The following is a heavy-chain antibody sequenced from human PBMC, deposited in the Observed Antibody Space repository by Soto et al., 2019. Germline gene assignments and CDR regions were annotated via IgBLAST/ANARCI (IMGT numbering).Heavy chain of an antibody. CDR1: GDSISGSPYY. CDR3: AHIRDYNNYGWFDP. J-gene: IGHJ5*02. V-gene: IGHV4-39*01. CDR2: VYYSGTS. Sequence: SETLSLTCVVSGDSISGSPYYWAWIRQPPGKALEWIGSVYYSGTSYRNPSLKSRTTLSVDRSKNQFSLQLSSVTAADTAVYYCAHIRDYNNYGWFDPWGPGSLVTSPQ. D-gene: IGHD4-4*01.